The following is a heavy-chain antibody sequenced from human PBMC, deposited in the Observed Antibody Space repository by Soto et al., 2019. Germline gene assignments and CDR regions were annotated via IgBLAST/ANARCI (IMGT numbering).Heavy chain of an antibody. CDR2: ISRDGVST. V-gene: IGHV3-64*01. CDR3: ARGSEVWFGELWL. Sequence: GGSLRLSCAASGFTFSNYAMHWVRQPPGKGLEYVSAISRDGVSTQYANSVEARFTISRDNSKNTLYLQLGSLRAEDMAIYYCARGSEVWFGELWLWGQGT. CDR1: GFTFSNYA. J-gene: IGHJ4*02. D-gene: IGHD3-10*01.